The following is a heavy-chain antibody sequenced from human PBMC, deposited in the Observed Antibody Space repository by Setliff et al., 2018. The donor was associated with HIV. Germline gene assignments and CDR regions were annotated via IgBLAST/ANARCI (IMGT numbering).Heavy chain of an antibody. CDR3: ARMTLIRGVIISYMDV. CDR1: GFAFSDYY. J-gene: IGHJ6*03. CDR2: IDSTGSTI. D-gene: IGHD3-10*01. V-gene: IGHV3-11*04. Sequence: GSLRLSCAAAGFAFSDYYMSWIRQAPGNGLEWVSYIDSTGSTIYYADSVQGRFTISRDNAKNSLYLQMNSLRAADTAVYYCARMTLIRGVIISYMDVWGKGTTVTV.